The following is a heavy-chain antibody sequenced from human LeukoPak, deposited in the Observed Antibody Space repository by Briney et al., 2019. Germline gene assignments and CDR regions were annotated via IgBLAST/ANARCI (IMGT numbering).Heavy chain of an antibody. D-gene: IGHD5-18*01. CDR3: AREDREYSYGYSPSFFDY. CDR1: GYTLTSYA. Sequence: ASVKVSCKASGYTLTSYAISWVRQAPGQGLEWMGRIIPILGIANYAQKFQGRVTITADKSTSTAYMELSSLRSEDTAVYYCAREDREYSYGYSPSFFDYWGQGTLVTVSS. J-gene: IGHJ4*02. CDR2: IIPILGIA. V-gene: IGHV1-69*04.